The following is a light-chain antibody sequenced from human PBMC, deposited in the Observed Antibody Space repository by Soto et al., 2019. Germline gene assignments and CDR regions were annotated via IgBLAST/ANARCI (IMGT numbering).Light chain of an antibody. J-gene: IGKJ1*01. Sequence: DIVMTQSPLSLPVTPGEPASISCRSSQSLLHSNGYNYLDWYMQKPGQSPQLLIYLGSNRASGVPDRFSGSGSGIEFTLKISKVEAEDVGVYYCMQALQTWTFGQGTKVEIK. V-gene: IGKV2-28*01. CDR2: LGS. CDR3: MQALQTWT. CDR1: QSLLHSNGYNY.